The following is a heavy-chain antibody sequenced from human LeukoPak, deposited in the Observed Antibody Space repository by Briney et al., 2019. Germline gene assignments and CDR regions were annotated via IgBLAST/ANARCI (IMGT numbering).Heavy chain of an antibody. J-gene: IGHJ6*03. CDR2: IIPIFGTT. D-gene: IGHD6-13*01. V-gene: IGHV1-69*06. Sequence: AASVRVSSKTSGGTFSTFAITWVRQTPGQGGEWMGGIIPIFGTTNYTQRFQDRVTITADKSTSTAYMKLSSLRSEDTAVYFCARVVGLTGYSSNWYSGYYYYMDVWGKGTTVTVSS. CDR3: ARVVGLTGYSSNWYSGYYYYMDV. CDR1: GGTFSTFA.